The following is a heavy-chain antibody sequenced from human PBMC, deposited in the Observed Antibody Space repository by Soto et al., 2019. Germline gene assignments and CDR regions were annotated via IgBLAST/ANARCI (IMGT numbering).Heavy chain of an antibody. Sequence: GGSLRLSCAASGFTFSSYAMSWVRQAPGKGLEWVSAISGSGGSTYYAESVKGRFTISRDNSKNTLYLQMNSLRAEDTAVYYCAKGGIGWGSSYYFDYWGQGTLVTVSS. CDR3: AKGGIGWGSSYYFDY. CDR1: GFTFSSYA. J-gene: IGHJ4*02. D-gene: IGHD6-6*01. CDR2: ISGSGGST. V-gene: IGHV3-23*01.